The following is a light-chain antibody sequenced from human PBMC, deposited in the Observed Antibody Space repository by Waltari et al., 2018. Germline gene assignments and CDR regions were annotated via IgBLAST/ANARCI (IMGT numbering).Light chain of an antibody. CDR1: QSISSW. V-gene: IGKV1-5*01. Sequence: DIQMTQSPSTLSASVGDRVTITCRASQSISSWLAWYQPKPGKAPKLLIYDASSLESGVPSRFSGSGSGTEFTLTISSLQPDDFATYYCQQYNSSSGFGQGTKVEIK. J-gene: IGKJ1*01. CDR3: QQYNSSSG. CDR2: DAS.